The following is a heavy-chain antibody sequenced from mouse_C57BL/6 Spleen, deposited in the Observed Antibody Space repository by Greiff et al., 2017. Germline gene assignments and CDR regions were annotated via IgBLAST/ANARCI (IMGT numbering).Heavy chain of an antibody. V-gene: IGHV1-55*01. CDR3: ARGGYYGSSPYFDY. CDR1: GYTFTSYW. J-gene: IGHJ2*01. CDR2: IYPGSGST. Sequence: VQLQQPGAELVKPGASVEMSCKASGYTFTSYWITWVKQRPGQGLEWIGDIYPGSGSTNYNEKFKSKATLTVDTSSSTAYMQLSSLTSEDSAVYYCARGGYYGSSPYFDYWGQGTTLTVSS. D-gene: IGHD1-1*01.